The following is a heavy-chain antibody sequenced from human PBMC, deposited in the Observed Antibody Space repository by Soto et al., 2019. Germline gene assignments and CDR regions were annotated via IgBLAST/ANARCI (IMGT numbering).Heavy chain of an antibody. Sequence: QVQLVQSGAEVKKPGSSVRVSCKGSGGTFANYGVSWVRQAPGQGLEWMGGVIPLLGRVDLKQKFQGRMSIARDTSASTSYLDLRSLTSEDTAVYFCARDDRTISGAVTLDYWGPGTLVTVSS. D-gene: IGHD3-3*02. CDR1: GGTFANYG. CDR3: ARDDRTISGAVTLDY. CDR2: VIPLLGRV. V-gene: IGHV1-69*04. J-gene: IGHJ4*02.